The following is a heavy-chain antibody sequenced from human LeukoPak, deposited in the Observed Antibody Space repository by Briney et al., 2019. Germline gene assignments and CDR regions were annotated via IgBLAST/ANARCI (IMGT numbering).Heavy chain of an antibody. J-gene: IGHJ4*02. CDR2: IKQDGSEK. D-gene: IGHD3-10*01. CDR1: GFTFSSYW. Sequence: GGSLRLSCAASGFTFSSYWMNWVRQAPGKRLEWVANIKQDGSEKYYVDSVKGRFTISRDNANNSLYLQMNSLRAEDTAVYYCARGRGGLLWFGEFNSWGQGTLVTVPS. V-gene: IGHV3-7*01. CDR3: ARGRGGLLWFGEFNS.